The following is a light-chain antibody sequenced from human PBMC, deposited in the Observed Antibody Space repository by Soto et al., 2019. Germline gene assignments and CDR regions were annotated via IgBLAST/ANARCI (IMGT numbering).Light chain of an antibody. CDR1: QSVSSY. V-gene: IGKV3-11*01. CDR3: QQYNNWPPIT. J-gene: IGKJ4*01. Sequence: EIVLTQSPATLSFSPWETATLSCSASQSVSSYLAWYQQKPGQAPRLLIYDASNRATGIPARFSGSGSGTEFTLTISSLQSEDFAVYYCQQYNNWPPITFGGGTKVDIK. CDR2: DAS.